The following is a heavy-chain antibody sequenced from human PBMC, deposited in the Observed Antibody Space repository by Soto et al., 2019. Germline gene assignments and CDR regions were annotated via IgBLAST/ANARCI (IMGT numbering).Heavy chain of an antibody. V-gene: IGHV1-18*01. J-gene: IGHJ6*02. D-gene: IGHD2-2*01. CDR1: GYTFTSYG. Sequence: ASVKVSCKASGYTFTSYGISWVRQAPGQGLEWMGWISAYNGSTNYAQKLQGRVTMTTDTSTSTAYMELRSLRSDDTAVYYCARELVPAAMLGLDYYGMDVWGQGTTVTVSS. CDR3: ARELVPAAMLGLDYYGMDV. CDR2: ISAYNGST.